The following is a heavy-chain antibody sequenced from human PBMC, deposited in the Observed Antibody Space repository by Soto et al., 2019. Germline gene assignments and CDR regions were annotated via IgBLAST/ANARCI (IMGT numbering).Heavy chain of an antibody. J-gene: IGHJ4*02. D-gene: IGHD4-17*01. CDR1: GFTFRSHR. CDR2: IDTDGGGT. V-gene: IGHV3-74*01. CDR3: ATVFDV. Sequence: EVQLVESGGGLVQPGGSLRVSCAASGFTFRSHRIHWVRQALGKGLEWVSRIDTDGGGTSYADSVKGRFTISTDNAENTVYLKMNGLGVEDTAVYYCATVFDVWGQGALVAVSS.